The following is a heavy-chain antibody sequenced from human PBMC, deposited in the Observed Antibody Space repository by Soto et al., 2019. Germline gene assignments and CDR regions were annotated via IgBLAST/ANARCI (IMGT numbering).Heavy chain of an antibody. CDR1: GFTFSSFS. Sequence: EVQLLESGGGFVQPWGSLRLSCAASGFTFSSFSLSWVRQAPGKGLEWVSGISGLGGSIYYADSVKGRFTISRDNSKNTLYLQMNSLRAEDTAVYYCSKSNGDTWERYFFDFWGQGTLVTVSS. D-gene: IGHD1-26*01. CDR2: ISGLGGSI. V-gene: IGHV3-23*01. J-gene: IGHJ4*02. CDR3: SKSNGDTWERYFFDF.